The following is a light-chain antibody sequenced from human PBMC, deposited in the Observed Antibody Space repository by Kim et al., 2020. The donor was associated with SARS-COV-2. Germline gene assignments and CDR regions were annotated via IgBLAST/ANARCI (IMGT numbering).Light chain of an antibody. CDR3: QSADSSGTYWV. CDR1: ALPKQY. Sequence: SYELTQPPSVSVSPGQTARITCSEDALPKQYAYWYQQKPGQAPVLVIYKDSERPSGIPERFSGSSSGTTVTLTISGVQAEDEADYYCQSADSSGTYWVFGTGTKVTVL. V-gene: IGLV3-25*03. J-gene: IGLJ1*01. CDR2: KDS.